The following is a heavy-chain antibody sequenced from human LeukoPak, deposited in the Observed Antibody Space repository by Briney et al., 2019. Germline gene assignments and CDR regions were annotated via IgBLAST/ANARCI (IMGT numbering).Heavy chain of an antibody. Sequence: GGSLRLSCAASGFTFSSYTMNWVRQAPGKGLEWVSSISSGSSSIYYADSVKGRITISRDNAKNSLYLQMNSLRAEDTAVYYCARGDCAGGNCFLYWGRGTLVTVSS. CDR2: ISSGSSSI. D-gene: IGHD2-15*01. CDR1: GFTFSSYT. J-gene: IGHJ4*02. CDR3: ARGDCAGGNCFLY. V-gene: IGHV3-21*06.